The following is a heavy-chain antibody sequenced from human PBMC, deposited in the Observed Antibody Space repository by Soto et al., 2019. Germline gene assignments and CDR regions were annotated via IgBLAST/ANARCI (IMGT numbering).Heavy chain of an antibody. D-gene: IGHD3-22*01. CDR3: ARESAYYDSSGTTINRFDP. Sequence: SETLSLTCAVYGGSFSGYYWSWIRQPPGKGLEWIGEINHSGSTNYNPSLKSRVTISVDTSKNQFSLKLSSVTAADTAVYYCARESAYYDSSGTTINRFDPWGQGTLVTVSS. J-gene: IGHJ5*02. V-gene: IGHV4-34*01. CDR1: GGSFSGYY. CDR2: INHSGST.